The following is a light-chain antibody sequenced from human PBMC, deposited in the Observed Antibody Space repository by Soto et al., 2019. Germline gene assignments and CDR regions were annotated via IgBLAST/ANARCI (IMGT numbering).Light chain of an antibody. CDR2: TAS. Sequence: DIEMTQSPSSLSAWVGDRVTMTCRASKTISIFLNWYQHKPGKPPTPLIYTASSLQSGVPSRFSGSGSGTDFTLTISSLQPEDFATYYCQQSYKTPLTVGGGTKVDIK. CDR1: KTISIF. J-gene: IGKJ4*01. CDR3: QQSYKTPLT. V-gene: IGKV1-39*01.